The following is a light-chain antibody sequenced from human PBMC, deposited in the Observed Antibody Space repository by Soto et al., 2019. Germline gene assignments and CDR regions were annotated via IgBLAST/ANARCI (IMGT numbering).Light chain of an antibody. CDR2: KAS. Sequence: DIQMTQSPSTQSASVGDRVTIACRASQSISSWLAWYQQKPGKAPKLLIYKASSLESGVPSRFSGSGSGTGFTLAISGLQPDDLATYYCQQYSTYPFTFGPGTKVEIK. CDR1: QSISSW. CDR3: QQYSTYPFT. V-gene: IGKV1-5*03. J-gene: IGKJ3*01.